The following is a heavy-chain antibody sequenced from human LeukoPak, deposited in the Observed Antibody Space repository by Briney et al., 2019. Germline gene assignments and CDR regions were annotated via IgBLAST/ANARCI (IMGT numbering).Heavy chain of an antibody. Sequence: GGSLRLSCAASGFTFSSYTMNWVRQAPGKGLEWVSSITDSGSFIYYADSIKGRFTISRDNAQNSLYLQMNSLRAEDTAVYYCARDHLAYDSSGYYYNWFDPWGQGTLVTVSS. CDR3: ARDHLAYDSSGYYYNWFDP. D-gene: IGHD3-22*01. J-gene: IGHJ5*02. CDR1: GFTFSSYT. CDR2: ITDSGSFI. V-gene: IGHV3-21*06.